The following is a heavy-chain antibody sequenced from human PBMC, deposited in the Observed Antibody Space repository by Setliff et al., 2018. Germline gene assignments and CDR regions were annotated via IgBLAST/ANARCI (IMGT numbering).Heavy chain of an antibody. Sequence: GGSLRLSCEATGFTFSTFAIHWVRQAPGKGLEWLALIWFDGSNEYYEDSVKGRFTISRDNSKNMAYLEMNRLRAEDTAVYYCAKVGPRGGYYESRGALGLDLFDAWGQGTMVTVSS. CDR2: IWFDGSNE. CDR3: AKVGPRGGYYESRGALGLDLFDA. CDR1: GFTFSTFA. V-gene: IGHV3-33*06. D-gene: IGHD3-22*01. J-gene: IGHJ3*01.